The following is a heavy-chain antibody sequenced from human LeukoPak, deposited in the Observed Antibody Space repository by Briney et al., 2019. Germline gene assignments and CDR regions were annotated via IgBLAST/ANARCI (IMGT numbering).Heavy chain of an antibody. V-gene: IGHV3-9*01. D-gene: IGHD3-22*01. CDR3: ARDAAHYYDSSGYTHDAFDI. CDR1: GFTFDDYA. J-gene: IGHJ3*02. CDR2: ISWNSGSI. Sequence: GGSLRLSCAASGFTFDDYAMHWVRQAPGKGLEWVSGISWNSGSIGYADSVKGRFTISRDNAKNSLYLQMNSLRAEDTAVYYCARDAAHYYDSSGYTHDAFDIWGQGTMVTVSS.